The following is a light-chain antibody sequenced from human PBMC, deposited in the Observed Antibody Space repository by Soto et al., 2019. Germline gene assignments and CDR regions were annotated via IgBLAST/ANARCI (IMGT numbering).Light chain of an antibody. CDR2: DAS. V-gene: IGKV3D-20*01. J-gene: IGKJ4*01. CDR1: QTITSAY. CDR3: QQYDTSPLT. Sequence: EIVLTQSPATLSLSPGERATLSCGASQTITSAYLAWYQLKPGLAPRLLFYDASNRTTGVPDRFSGSGSGTDFTLTISRLEPEDFAVYYCQQYDTSPLTFGGGTKVEIK.